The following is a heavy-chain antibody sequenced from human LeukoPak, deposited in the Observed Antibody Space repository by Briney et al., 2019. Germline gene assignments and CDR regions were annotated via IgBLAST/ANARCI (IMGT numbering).Heavy chain of an antibody. CDR2: ISAYNGNT. J-gene: IGHJ6*02. D-gene: IGHD3-9*01. CDR1: GYTFTSYG. V-gene: IGHV1-18*01. CDR3: ARDPQLRYFDWLFSHYYYYGMDV. Sequence: AAAKVSCKASGYTFTSYGISWVRQAPGQGLEWMGWISAYNGNTNYAQKLQGRVTMTTDTSTSTAYMELRSLRSDDTAVYYCARDPQLRYFDWLFSHYYYYGMDVWSQGTTVTVSS.